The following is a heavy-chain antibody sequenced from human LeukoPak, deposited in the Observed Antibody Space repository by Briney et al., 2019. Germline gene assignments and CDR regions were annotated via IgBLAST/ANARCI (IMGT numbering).Heavy chain of an antibody. CDR2: IRYDGSNK. Sequence: GGSLRLSCAASGFTFSSYGMHWVRQAPGKGLEWVAFIRYDGSNKYYADSVKGRFTISRDNSKNTLYLQMNSLRAEDTAVYYCAKDQSSYYNYYYMDVWGKGTTVTVSS. CDR3: AKDQSSYYNYYYMDV. J-gene: IGHJ6*03. V-gene: IGHV3-30*02. CDR1: GFTFSSYG.